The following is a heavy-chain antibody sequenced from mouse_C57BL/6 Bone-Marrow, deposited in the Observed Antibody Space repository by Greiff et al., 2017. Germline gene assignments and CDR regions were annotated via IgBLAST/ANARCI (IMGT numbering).Heavy chain of an antibody. CDR3: ARDPLFLRSLDY. CDR2: ISDGGSYT. J-gene: IGHJ2*01. V-gene: IGHV5-4*01. Sequence: EVMLVESGGGLVKPGGSLKLSCAASGFTFSSYAMAWVRQTPEKRLEWVATISDGGSYTYYPDNVKGRFTISRDNAKNNLYLQMSHLKSEDTAMYCCARDPLFLRSLDYWGQGTTLTVSS. CDR1: GFTFSSYA. D-gene: IGHD1-1*01.